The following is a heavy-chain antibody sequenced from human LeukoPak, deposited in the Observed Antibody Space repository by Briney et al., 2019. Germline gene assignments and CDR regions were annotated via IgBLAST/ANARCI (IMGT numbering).Heavy chain of an antibody. V-gene: IGHV4-34*01. CDR1: GGSSSGYY. Sequence: SETLSLTCAVYGGSSSGYYWSWIRQPPGKGLEWIGEINHSGSTNYNPSLKSRVTISVDTSKNQFSLKLSSVTAADTAVYYCARAVAVTSSLGYYYYYYGMDVWGKGTTVTVSS. CDR2: INHSGST. J-gene: IGHJ6*04. D-gene: IGHD6-19*01. CDR3: ARAVAVTSSLGYYYYYYGMDV.